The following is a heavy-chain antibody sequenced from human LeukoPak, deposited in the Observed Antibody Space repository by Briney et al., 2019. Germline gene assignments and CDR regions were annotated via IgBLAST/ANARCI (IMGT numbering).Heavy chain of an antibody. D-gene: IGHD1-14*01. J-gene: IGHJ4*02. Sequence: SGGSLRLSCAASGFTFSNAWMSWLRQAPGKGLEWVGRIKSKTDGGTIDYAAPVKGRFTISRDDSKNTLYLQMNSLKTEDTAVYCCTKEDHASFDYWGQGNLVTVSS. CDR1: GFTFSNAW. V-gene: IGHV3-15*01. CDR3: TKEDHASFDY. CDR2: IKSKTDGGTI.